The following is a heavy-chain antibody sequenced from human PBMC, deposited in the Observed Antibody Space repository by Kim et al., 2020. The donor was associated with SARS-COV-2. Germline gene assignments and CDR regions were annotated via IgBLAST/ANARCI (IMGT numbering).Heavy chain of an antibody. V-gene: IGHV4-59*08. CDR3: ARQGEYYYGSGRPFDY. D-gene: IGHD3-10*01. J-gene: IGHJ4*02. Sequence: LKSRVPISVDTSKNQFSLKLSSVTAADTAVYYCARQGEYYYGSGRPFDYWGQGTLVTVSS.